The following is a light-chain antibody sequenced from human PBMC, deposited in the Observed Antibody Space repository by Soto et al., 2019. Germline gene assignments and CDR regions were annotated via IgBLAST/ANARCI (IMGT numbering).Light chain of an antibody. Sequence: QSALTQPASVSGSPGQSITISCTGTSNDVGAYKYVSWYQQLPGKAPKLMIYEVSNRPSGVSNRFSDSKSGNTASLTISGLQAEDEADYYCSSYTSTSTLFGGGTKLTVL. J-gene: IGLJ3*02. V-gene: IGLV2-14*01. CDR2: EVS. CDR1: SNDVGAYKY. CDR3: SSYTSTSTL.